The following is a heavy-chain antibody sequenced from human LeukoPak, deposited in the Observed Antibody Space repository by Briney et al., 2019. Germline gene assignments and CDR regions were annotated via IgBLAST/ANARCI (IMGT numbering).Heavy chain of an antibody. J-gene: IGHJ4*02. V-gene: IGHV4-4*07. CDR2: IYTSGST. D-gene: IGHD5-18*01. CDR1: GGSISSYY. Sequence: PETLSLTCTVSGGSISSYYGSWLRQPAGKGLEWIGRIYTSGSTNYNPSLKSRVTMSVDTSKNQFSLKLSSVTAADTAVYYCASRGYSYGTLYYFDYWGQGTLVTVSS. CDR3: ASRGYSYGTLYYFDY.